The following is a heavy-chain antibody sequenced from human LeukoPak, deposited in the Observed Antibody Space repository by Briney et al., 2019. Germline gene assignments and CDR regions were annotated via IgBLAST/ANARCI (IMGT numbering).Heavy chain of an antibody. V-gene: IGHV3-23*01. J-gene: IGHJ4*02. CDR2: ISGSDDGT. Sequence: GGSLRLSCAASGFTFSSYAMSWVRQAPGKGLEWVSTISGSDDGTYYADSVRGRFTISRDNSKNTLYLQMKALRDEDTATYYCAKRGPIYSSTPGNYFDYWGQGTLVTVSS. D-gene: IGHD3-10*01. CDR3: AKRGPIYSSTPGNYFDY. CDR1: GFTFSSYA.